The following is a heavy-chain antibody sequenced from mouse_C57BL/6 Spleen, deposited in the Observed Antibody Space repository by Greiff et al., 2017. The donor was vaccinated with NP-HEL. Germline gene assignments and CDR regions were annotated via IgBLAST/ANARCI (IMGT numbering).Heavy chain of an antibody. Sequence: DVQLQESGAELVKPGASVKLSCTASGFNIKDYYMHWVKQRTEQGLEWIGRIDPEDGETKYAPKFQGKATITADTSSNTAYLQLSSLTSEDTAVYYCASYYGSSPLFAYWGQGTLVTVSA. CDR3: ASYYGSSPLFAY. CDR1: GFNIKDYY. J-gene: IGHJ3*01. V-gene: IGHV14-2*01. CDR2: IDPEDGET. D-gene: IGHD1-1*01.